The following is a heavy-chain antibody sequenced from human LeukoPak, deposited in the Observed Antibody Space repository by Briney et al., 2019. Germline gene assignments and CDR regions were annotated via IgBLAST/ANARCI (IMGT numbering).Heavy chain of an antibody. CDR1: GFTFSSYG. J-gene: IGHJ4*02. CDR2: ISYDGSNK. Sequence: GGSLRLSCAASGFTFSSYGMHWVRQAPGKGLEWVAVISYDGSNKYYADSVKGRFTISRDNSKNTLYLQMNSLRAEDTAVYYCASPPDQALYYFDYWGQGTLVTVSS. CDR3: ASPPDQALYYFDY. V-gene: IGHV3-30*03.